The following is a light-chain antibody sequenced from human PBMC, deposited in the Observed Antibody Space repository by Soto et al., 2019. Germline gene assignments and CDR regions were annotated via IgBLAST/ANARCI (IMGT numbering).Light chain of an antibody. Sequence: EVVLTQSPGTLSLSPGEKATLSCRASQRINTSYLAWYQQKPGQAPRLIVSGAPMRATGIPDRFSGSGSGTDFTLTISRLEPEDFGVYYCQQYGPIRTLGQGTKVDIK. CDR2: GAP. CDR3: QQYGPIRT. V-gene: IGKV3-20*01. CDR1: QRINTSY. J-gene: IGKJ1*01.